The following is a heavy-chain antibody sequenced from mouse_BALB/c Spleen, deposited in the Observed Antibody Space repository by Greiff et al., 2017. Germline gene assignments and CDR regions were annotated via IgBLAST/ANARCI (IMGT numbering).Heavy chain of an antibody. J-gene: IGHJ3*01. CDR3: AREYYRYGGFAY. CDR1: GFTFSSYA. D-gene: IGHD2-14*01. CDR2: ISSGGSYT. Sequence: DVQLVESGGGLVKPGGSLKLSCAASGFTFSSYAMSWVRQSPEKGLEWVAEISSGGSYTYYPDTVTGRVTISRDNAKNTLYLEMSSLRSEDTAMYYCAREYYRYGGFAYGGQGTLVTVSA. V-gene: IGHV5-9-4*01.